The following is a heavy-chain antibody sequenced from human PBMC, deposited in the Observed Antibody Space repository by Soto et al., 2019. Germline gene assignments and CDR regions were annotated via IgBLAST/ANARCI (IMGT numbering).Heavy chain of an antibody. D-gene: IGHD3-3*01. CDR2: ISGSDGKT. J-gene: IGHJ4*02. Sequence: PGGSLRLSCAASGFTFSSYAMSWARQAPGKGLEWVSTISGSDGKTFYADSVKGRFSISRDTSQSTLYLQMNSLRADDTAMYYCARWSYLDYWGQGTRVTVS. CDR3: ARWSYLDY. CDR1: GFTFSSYA. V-gene: IGHV3-23*01.